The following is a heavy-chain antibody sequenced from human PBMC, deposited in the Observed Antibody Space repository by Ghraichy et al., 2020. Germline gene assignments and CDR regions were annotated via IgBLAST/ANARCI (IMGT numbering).Heavy chain of an antibody. V-gene: IGHV1-2*02. CDR3: ARGDRNSYGSFDY. J-gene: IGHJ4*02. Sequence: ASVKVSCKPSGYSFTAYYIHWVRQAPGQGLEWMGWINPKRGATSYAQKFQGRVTMTSDTSISTACMEVSRLRSDDTAVFYCARGDRNSYGSFDYWGQGTLVTVSS. CDR1: GYSFTAYY. CDR2: INPKRGAT. D-gene: IGHD5-18*01.